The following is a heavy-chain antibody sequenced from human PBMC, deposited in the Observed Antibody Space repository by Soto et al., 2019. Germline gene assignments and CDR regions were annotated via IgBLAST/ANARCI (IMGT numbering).Heavy chain of an antibody. V-gene: IGHV1-46*01. J-gene: IGHJ6*02. CDR2: INPSGGST. CDR1: GYTFTSYY. D-gene: IGHD2-2*01. CDR3: ARVRCTSTSCYGYYYFGMDV. Sequence: GASVKVSCKASGYTFTSYYMHWVRQAPGQGLEWMGIINPSGGSTSYAQKFQGRVTMTRDTSTSTVYMELSSLRSEDTAVYYCARVRCTSTSCYGYYYFGMDVWGQGTTVTVSS.